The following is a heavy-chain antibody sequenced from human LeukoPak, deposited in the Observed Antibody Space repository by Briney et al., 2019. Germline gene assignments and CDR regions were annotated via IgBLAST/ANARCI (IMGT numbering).Heavy chain of an antibody. Sequence: GGSLRLSCAASGFTFNTYTMSWVRQAPGKGLDWVANIKQDGTDKYYVDSVKGRFTISRDNAKNLLYLQMNSLRAEDTAVYYCAREKLDTRGYVDYWGQGTLVTVSS. CDR1: GFTFNTYT. CDR3: AREKLDTRGYVDY. CDR2: IKQDGTDK. D-gene: IGHD3-22*01. J-gene: IGHJ4*02. V-gene: IGHV3-7*01.